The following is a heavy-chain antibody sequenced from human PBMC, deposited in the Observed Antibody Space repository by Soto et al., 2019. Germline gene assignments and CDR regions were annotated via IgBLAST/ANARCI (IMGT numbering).Heavy chain of an antibody. CDR1: GYTFTSYG. CDR2: ISAYNGNT. V-gene: IGHV1-18*01. CDR3: ARDLRAQYYYYGMDV. J-gene: IGHJ6*02. Sequence: ASVKVSFKASGYTFTSYGISWVRQAPGQGLELMGWISAYNGNTNYAQKLQGRVTMTTXXXXXXAXMXLXXXXSDXTAVYYCARDLRAQYYYYGMDVWGQGTTVTVSS.